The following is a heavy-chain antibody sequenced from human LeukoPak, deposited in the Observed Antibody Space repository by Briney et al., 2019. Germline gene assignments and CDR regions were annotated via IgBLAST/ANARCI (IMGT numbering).Heavy chain of an antibody. CDR2: IYHSGST. Sequence: SETLSLTCAVSGGSISSSNWWSWVRQPPGKGLEWIGEIYHSGSTNYNPSLKSRVTMSVDKSKNQFSLKLSSVTAADTAVYYCAIIKDYYDSSGYAYWGQGTLVTVSS. D-gene: IGHD3-22*01. CDR1: GGSISSSNW. CDR3: AIIKDYYDSSGYAY. J-gene: IGHJ4*02. V-gene: IGHV4-4*02.